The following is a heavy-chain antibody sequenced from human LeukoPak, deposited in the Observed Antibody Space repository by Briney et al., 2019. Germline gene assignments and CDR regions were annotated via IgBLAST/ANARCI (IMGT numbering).Heavy chain of an antibody. CDR2: IYPGDSVT. CDR1: GYSFSTYW. D-gene: IGHD1-26*01. V-gene: IGHV5-51*01. Sequence: GESLKISCKDSGYSFSTYWIVWVRQMPGKGLEYMGSIYPGDSVTKYSPSFQGQVTMSVDKSISTAYLQWNSLKSSDTAMYYCARRVPVGPPDFWGQGTLVTVSS. CDR3: ARRVPVGPPDF. J-gene: IGHJ4*02.